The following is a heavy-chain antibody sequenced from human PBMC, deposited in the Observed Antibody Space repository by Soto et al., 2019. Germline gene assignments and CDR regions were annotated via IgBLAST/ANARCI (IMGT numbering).Heavy chain of an antibody. Sequence: GGSLRLSCAAPGFTFSNYWMAWVRQAPGRGLEWVANIKQDGSEKYYVDSVKGRFTISRDNAKNSLYLQLNSLRVEDTAVYYCASDGIWGKGTLVAVSS. V-gene: IGHV3-7*03. D-gene: IGHD1-1*01. CDR2: IKQDGSEK. J-gene: IGHJ4*02. CDR1: GFTFSNYW. CDR3: ASDGI.